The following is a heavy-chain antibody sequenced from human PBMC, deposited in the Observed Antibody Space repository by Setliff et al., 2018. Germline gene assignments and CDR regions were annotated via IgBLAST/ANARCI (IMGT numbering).Heavy chain of an antibody. CDR2: IYYSGNSNYDT. J-gene: IGHJ4*02. Sequence: SETLSLTCTVSGYSISSGYYWGWIRQPPGKGLEWIGSIYYSGNSNYDTNYNPSLKSRVTILSDTSKNQFSLILSSVTAADTAVYYCASERESASRQTYFDSWGQGTLVTVSS. CDR3: ASERESASRQTYFDS. CDR1: GYSISSGYY. D-gene: IGHD2-15*01. V-gene: IGHV4-38-2*02.